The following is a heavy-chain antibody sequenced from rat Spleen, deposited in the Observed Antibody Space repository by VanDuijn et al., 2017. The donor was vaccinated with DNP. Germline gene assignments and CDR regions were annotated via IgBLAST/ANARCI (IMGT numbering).Heavy chain of an antibody. CDR3: ARRRLPYWYFDF. CDR2: INMGSGGT. CDR1: GYTFTTYY. D-gene: IGHD1-4*01. J-gene: IGHJ1*01. Sequence: QVQLQQSGAELAKPGSSVMISCRASGYTFTTYYIGWIKQTTRQGLEFIGYINMGSGGTNYNEKFKGKATLTEDTSSSTAFMQLSSLTPDDSAVYYCARRRLPYWYFDFWGPGTMVTVSS. V-gene: IGHV1-43*01.